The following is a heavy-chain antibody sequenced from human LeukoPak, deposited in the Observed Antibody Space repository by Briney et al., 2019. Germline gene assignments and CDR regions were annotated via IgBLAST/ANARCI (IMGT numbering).Heavy chain of an antibody. CDR3: ARGGGVAGIGYYYYGMDV. V-gene: IGHV4-34*01. J-gene: IGHJ6*02. D-gene: IGHD6-19*01. CDR2: INHSGST. Sequence: SQTLSLTCAVYGGSFSGYYWSWIRQPPGKGLEWIGEINHSGSTNYNPSLKSRVTISVDTSKNQFSLKLSSVTAADTAVYYCARGGGVAGIGYYYYGMDVWGQGTTVTVSS. CDR1: GGSFSGYY.